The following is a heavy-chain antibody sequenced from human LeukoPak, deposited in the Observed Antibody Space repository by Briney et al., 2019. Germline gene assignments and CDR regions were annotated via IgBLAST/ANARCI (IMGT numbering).Heavy chain of an antibody. CDR3: AKVPVYDSTAGDGY. CDR2: IRYDGSVK. CDR1: GFTLSGYG. Sequence: GGSLRLSCAASGFTLSGYGKHWVRQAPGKGLEWVTFIRYDGSVKYYADSVKGRFTISRDNSKKTLYLQMNRLRVEDTAVYYCAKVPVYDSTAGDGYWGQGALVTVSS. V-gene: IGHV3-30*02. D-gene: IGHD3-22*01. J-gene: IGHJ4*02.